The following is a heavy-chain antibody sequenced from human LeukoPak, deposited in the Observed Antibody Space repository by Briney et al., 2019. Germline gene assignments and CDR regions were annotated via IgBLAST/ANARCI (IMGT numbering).Heavy chain of an antibody. CDR2: IKQDGSEK. CDR3: ARLSPYPNRLFDY. J-gene: IGHJ4*02. Sequence: GGSLRLSCAASGFTVSSNYMSWVRQAPGKGLEWVANIKQDGSEKYYVDSVKGRFTISRDNAKNSLYLQMNSLRAEDTAVYYCARLSPYPNRLFDYWGQGTLVTVSS. D-gene: IGHD1-14*01. V-gene: IGHV3-7*01. CDR1: GFTVSSNY.